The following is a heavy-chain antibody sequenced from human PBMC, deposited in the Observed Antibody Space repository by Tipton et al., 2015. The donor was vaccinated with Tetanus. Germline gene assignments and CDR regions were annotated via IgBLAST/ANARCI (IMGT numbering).Heavy chain of an antibody. D-gene: IGHD3-16*01. J-gene: IGHJ2*01. CDR1: GDSISNYH. CDR2: IYYRGNT. CDR3: VRGASWGKGWYFDL. Sequence: TLSLTCTVSGDSISNYHWSWIRQPPGKGLEWIGYIYYRGNTNYNPSLKKRVTISVDTSKNQFSLKLNSVTAADTALHYCVRGASWGKGWYFDLWGRGTLVTVSS. V-gene: IGHV4-59*01.